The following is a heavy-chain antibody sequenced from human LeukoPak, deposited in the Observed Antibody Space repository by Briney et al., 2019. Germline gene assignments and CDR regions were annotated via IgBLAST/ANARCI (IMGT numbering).Heavy chain of an antibody. CDR2: MSGSGGST. Sequence: GRSLRLSCAASGFTFSSYGMHWVRQAPGKGLEWVSSMSGSGGSTYYADSVKGRFTISRDDSKNTLYLQMNSLRAEDTAVYYCARVRYGGLDVWGQGTTVTVSS. J-gene: IGHJ6*02. D-gene: IGHD4-23*01. CDR1: GFTFSSYG. CDR3: ARVRYGGLDV. V-gene: IGHV3-23*01.